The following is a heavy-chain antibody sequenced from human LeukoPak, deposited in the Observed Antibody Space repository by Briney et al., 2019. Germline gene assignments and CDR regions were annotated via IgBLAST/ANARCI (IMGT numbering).Heavy chain of an antibody. J-gene: IGHJ4*02. Sequence: PGGSLRLSCAASGFTFSNFDMNWVRQAPGKGLEWVSGISGSGVRTYYSDSMQGRFTISRDNSKNTLYLQMNSLRAEDTAVYFCAKDRTYCSSSNCYGTYYFDSWGQGTLVTASS. CDR3: AKDRTYCSSSNCYGTYYFDS. V-gene: IGHV3-23*01. CDR1: GFTFSNFD. CDR2: ISGSGVRT. D-gene: IGHD2-2*01.